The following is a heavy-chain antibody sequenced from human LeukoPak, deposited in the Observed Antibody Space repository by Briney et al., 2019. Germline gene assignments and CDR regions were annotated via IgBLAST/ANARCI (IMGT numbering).Heavy chain of an antibody. J-gene: IGHJ4*02. CDR3: AKALGDWPTTLDY. Sequence: GGSLRLSRSASGFIFRHYAVKWVRPSPGEGVEWVSGISGSGDSTYYADSVEGRFTVSRDNSKNTLYLQMNSLTAADTAVYFCAKALGDWPTTLDYWGRGTLVTVSS. V-gene: IGHV3-23*01. CDR1: GFIFRHYA. D-gene: IGHD3-16*01. CDR2: ISGSGDST.